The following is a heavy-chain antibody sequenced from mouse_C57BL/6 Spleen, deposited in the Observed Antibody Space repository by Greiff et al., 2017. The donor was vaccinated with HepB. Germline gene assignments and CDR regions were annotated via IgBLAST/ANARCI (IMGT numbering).Heavy chain of an antibody. CDR3: AREYGSSSYYAMDY. Sequence: EVQLQESGPVLVKPGASVKMSCKASGYTFTDYYMNWVKQSHGKSLEWIGVINPYNGGTSYNQKFKGKATLTVDKSSSTAYMELNSLTSEDSAVYYCAREYGSSSYYAMDYWGQGTSVTVSS. D-gene: IGHD1-1*01. CDR2: INPYNGGT. CDR1: GYTFTDYY. V-gene: IGHV1-19*01. J-gene: IGHJ4*01.